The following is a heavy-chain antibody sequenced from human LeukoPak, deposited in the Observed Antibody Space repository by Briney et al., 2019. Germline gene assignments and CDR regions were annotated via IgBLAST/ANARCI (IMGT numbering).Heavy chain of an antibody. CDR1: GFTFSSSW. CDR2: INTEGSST. CDR3: ARDGGF. J-gene: IGHJ4*02. Sequence: PGGSLRLSCAASGFTFSSSWMNWVRQGPGKGLVWVSRINTEGSSTYYADSVKGRFTISRDNAKNTLFLQMSSLRVEDTAMYYCARDGGFWGQGTLVTVSS. V-gene: IGHV3-74*01.